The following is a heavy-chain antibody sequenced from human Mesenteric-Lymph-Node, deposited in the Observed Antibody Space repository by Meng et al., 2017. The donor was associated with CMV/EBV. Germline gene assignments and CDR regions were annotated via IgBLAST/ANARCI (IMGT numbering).Heavy chain of an antibody. Sequence: QIPLKESGPQLVKPTQTLTLTCPFAGFSLSTSAVGVGWIRQPPGKALEWLALIYWDDDKRYSPSLRSRLTITKGTSKNQVVLTMTNMYPVDTATYYCAHSSGIAAAGPFYFDYWGQGTLVIVSS. CDR2: IYWDDDK. V-gene: IGHV2-5*02. J-gene: IGHJ4*02. D-gene: IGHD6-13*01. CDR1: GFSLSTSAVG. CDR3: AHSSGIAAAGPFYFDY.